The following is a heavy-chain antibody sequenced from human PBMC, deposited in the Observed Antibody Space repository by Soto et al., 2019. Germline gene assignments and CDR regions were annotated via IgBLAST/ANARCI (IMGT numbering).Heavy chain of an antibody. J-gene: IGHJ5*02. D-gene: IGHD3-9*01. CDR1: GGSISSYY. V-gene: IGHV4-59*01. CDR2: IYYSGST. CDR3: ARILTYYDILTGYYEHYNWFDP. Sequence: SETLSLTCTVSGGSISSYYWSWIRQPPGKGLEWIGYIYYSGSTNYNPSLKSRDTISVDTSKNQFSLKLSFVTAADTAVYYCARILTYYDILTGYYEHYNWFDPWGQGTLVTVSS.